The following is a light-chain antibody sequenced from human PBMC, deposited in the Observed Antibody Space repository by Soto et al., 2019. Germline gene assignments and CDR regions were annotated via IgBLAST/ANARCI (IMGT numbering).Light chain of an antibody. CDR2: SAS. Sequence: EIVMTQSPATLSVSPGERATLSCRASQSVSTNLAWYQQKPGQAPRLLIYSASPRATGIPARFSGSGSGTEFTLTISSLQSEDFALYYCQQYDNWPPRTFGPGTKVDVK. CDR3: QQYDNWPPRT. V-gene: IGKV3-15*01. J-gene: IGKJ3*01. CDR1: QSVSTN.